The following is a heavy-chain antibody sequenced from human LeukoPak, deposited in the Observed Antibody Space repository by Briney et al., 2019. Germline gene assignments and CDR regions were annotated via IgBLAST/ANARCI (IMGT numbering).Heavy chain of an antibody. CDR3: ARDRIVVVPAAPVDY. V-gene: IGHV3-11*04. J-gene: IGHJ4*02. CDR2: ISSSGSTI. CDR1: GFTFSDYY. D-gene: IGHD2-2*01. Sequence: GGSLRLSCAASGFTFSDYYMSWIRQAPGKGLEWVSYISSSGSTIYYADSVKGRFTISRDNAKNSLYLRMNSLRAEDTAVYYCARDRIVVVPAAPVDYWGKGTLVTVSS.